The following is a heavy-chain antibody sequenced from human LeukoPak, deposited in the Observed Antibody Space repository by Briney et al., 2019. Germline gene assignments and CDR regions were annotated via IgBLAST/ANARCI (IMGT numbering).Heavy chain of an antibody. CDR3: ARDSQLWSTGAFDY. Sequence: ASVKVSCKASGYTFTSYGISWVRQAPGQGLEWMGWISAYNGNTNYAQKLQGRVTMTTDTSTSTAYMELRSLRSDDTAVYYCARDSQLWSTGAFDYWGQGTLVTVSS. CDR2: ISAYNGNT. D-gene: IGHD5-18*01. V-gene: IGHV1-18*01. J-gene: IGHJ4*02. CDR1: GYTFTSYG.